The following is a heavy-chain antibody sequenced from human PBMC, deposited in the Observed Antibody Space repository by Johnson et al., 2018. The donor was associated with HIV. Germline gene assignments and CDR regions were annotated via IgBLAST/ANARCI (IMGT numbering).Heavy chain of an antibody. D-gene: IGHD1-26*01. CDR1: GFTFDDYA. Sequence: VQLVESGGGVVQPGRSLRLSCAASGFTFDDYAMHWVRQAPGKGLEWVSGISWNSGSIGYADSVKGRFTISRDNAKNSLYLQMNSLRAEDTAVYYCARTKGSYQEWDAFDIWGQGTMVTVSS. J-gene: IGHJ3*02. CDR3: ARTKGSYQEWDAFDI. V-gene: IGHV3-9*01. CDR2: ISWNSGSI.